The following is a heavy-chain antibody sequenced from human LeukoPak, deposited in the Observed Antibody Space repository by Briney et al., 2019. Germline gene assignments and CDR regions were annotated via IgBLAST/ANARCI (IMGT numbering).Heavy chain of an antibody. CDR1: GFTFSSYG. J-gene: IGHJ4*02. CDR3: ATYRQVLLPFES. D-gene: IGHD2-8*02. CDR2: ISYDGSNK. Sequence: PGRSLRLSCAASGFTFSSYGMHWVRQAPGKGLEWVAVISYDGSNKYYADSVKGRFTISRDNSKNTLYLQVNSLRAEDTAIYYCATYRQVLLPFESWGQGTLVTVSS. V-gene: IGHV3-30*03.